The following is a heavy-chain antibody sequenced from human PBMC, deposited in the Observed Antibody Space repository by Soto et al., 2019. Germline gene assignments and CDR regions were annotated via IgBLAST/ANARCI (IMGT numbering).Heavy chain of an antibody. CDR1: GGTFSSYA. V-gene: IGHV1-69*13. D-gene: IGHD3-22*01. Sequence: AAVKGSCKASGGTFSSYAISWVRQAPGQGLEWMGGIIPIFGTANYAQKFQGRVTITADESTSTAYMELSSLRSEDTAVYYCARAGRYYYDRYDAFDIWGQGTMVTVSS. J-gene: IGHJ3*02. CDR3: ARAGRYYYDRYDAFDI. CDR2: IIPIFGTA.